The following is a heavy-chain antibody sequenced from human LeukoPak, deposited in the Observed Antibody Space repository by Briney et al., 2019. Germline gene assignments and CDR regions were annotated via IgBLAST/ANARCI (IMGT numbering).Heavy chain of an antibody. V-gene: IGHV4-30-2*01. CDR1: GGSISSGGYS. D-gene: IGHD3-10*01. Sequence: SETLSLTCAVSGGSISSGGYSWSWIRQPPGKGLEWIGYIYHSGSTYYNPSLKSRVTISVDRSKNQFSLKLSSVTAADTAVYYCALGLWFGRDYYGMDVWGQGTTVTVSS. J-gene: IGHJ6*02. CDR2: IYHSGST. CDR3: ALGLWFGRDYYGMDV.